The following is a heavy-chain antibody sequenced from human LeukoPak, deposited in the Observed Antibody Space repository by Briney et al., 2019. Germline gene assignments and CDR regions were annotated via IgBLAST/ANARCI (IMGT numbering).Heavy chain of an antibody. CDR1: GGTFSSYA. D-gene: IGHD2-21*02. V-gene: IGHV1-69*04. Sequence: PWASVKVSCKASGGTFSSYAISWVRQAPGQGLEWMGRIIPILGIANYAQKFQGRVTITADKSTSTAYMELSSLRSEDTAVYYCARERVRYPVVVTANFPDYWGQGTLVTVSS. J-gene: IGHJ4*02. CDR3: ARERVRYPVVVTANFPDY. CDR2: IIPILGIA.